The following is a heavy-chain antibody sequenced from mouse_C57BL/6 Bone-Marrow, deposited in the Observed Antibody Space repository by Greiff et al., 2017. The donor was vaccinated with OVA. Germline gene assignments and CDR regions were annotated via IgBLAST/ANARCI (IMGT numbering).Heavy chain of an antibody. V-gene: IGHV5-12*01. CDR1: GFTFSDYY. CDR2: ISNGGGST. J-gene: IGHJ3*01. CDR3: ARPTGTWFAY. Sequence: EVKLVESGGGLVQPGGSLKLSCAASGFTFSDYYMYWVRQTPEKRLEWVAYISNGGGSTYYPDTVKGRFTISRDNAKNTLYLQMSRLKSEDTAMYYCARPTGTWFAYWGQGTLVTVSA. D-gene: IGHD4-1*02.